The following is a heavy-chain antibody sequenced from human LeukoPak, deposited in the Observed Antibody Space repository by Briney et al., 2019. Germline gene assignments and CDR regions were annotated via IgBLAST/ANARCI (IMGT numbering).Heavy chain of an antibody. V-gene: IGHV4-39*07. CDR2: INHSGST. CDR1: GGSITSSSYY. CDR3: ARRDGYNDY. D-gene: IGHD5-24*01. J-gene: IGHJ4*02. Sequence: SETLSLTCTVSGGSITSSSYYWSWIRQPPGKGLEWIGEINHSGSTNYNPSLKSRVTISVDTSKNQFSLKLSSVTAADTAVYYCARRDGYNDYWGQGTLVTVSS.